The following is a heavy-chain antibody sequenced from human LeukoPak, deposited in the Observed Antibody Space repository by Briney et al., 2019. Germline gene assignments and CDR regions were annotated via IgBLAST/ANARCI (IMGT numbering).Heavy chain of an antibody. CDR3: ALAVAGHFDY. CDR1: GFTFSSYW. J-gene: IGHJ4*02. CDR2: IKQDGSEK. D-gene: IGHD6-19*01. Sequence: GGSLRLSCAASGFTFSSYWMSWVRQAPGKGLEWVANIKQDGSEKYYVDSVKGRFTISRDNAKSLLYLQMNSLRAEDTAVYYCALAVAGHFDYWGQGTLVTVSS. V-gene: IGHV3-7*01.